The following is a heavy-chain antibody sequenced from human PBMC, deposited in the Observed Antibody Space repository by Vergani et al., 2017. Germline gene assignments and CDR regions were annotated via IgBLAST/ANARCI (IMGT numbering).Heavy chain of an antibody. Sequence: QVQLVQSGAEVKKPGSSVKVSCKASGGTFSSYAISWVRQAPGQGLEWMGGIIPIFGTANYAQKFQGRVTITADESTSTAYMELSSLRSEDTAVYYCARDRPTRYFDWLLQLGDYWGQGTLVTVSS. CDR2: IIPIFGTA. V-gene: IGHV1-69*12. CDR3: ARDRPTRYFDWLLQLGDY. CDR1: GGTFSSYA. J-gene: IGHJ4*02. D-gene: IGHD3-9*01.